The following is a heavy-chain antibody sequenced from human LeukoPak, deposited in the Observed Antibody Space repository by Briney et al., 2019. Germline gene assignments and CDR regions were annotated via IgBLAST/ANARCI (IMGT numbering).Heavy chain of an antibody. V-gene: IGHV3-20*04. CDR3: AELGITMIGGV. CDR2: INWNGGST. CDR1: GFTFDDYG. D-gene: IGHD3-10*02. Sequence: GGSLRLSCAASGFTFDDYGTSWVRQAPGKGLEWVSGINWNGGSTGYADSVKGRFTISRDNAKNSLYLQMNSLRAEDTAVYYCAELGITMIGGVWGKGTTVTISS. J-gene: IGHJ6*04.